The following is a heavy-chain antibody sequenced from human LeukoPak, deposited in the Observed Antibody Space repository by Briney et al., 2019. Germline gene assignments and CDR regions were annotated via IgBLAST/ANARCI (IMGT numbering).Heavy chain of an antibody. J-gene: IGHJ3*02. CDR3: ARGFGVVIMEDAFDI. V-gene: IGHV4-61*02. Sequence: PSQTLSLTCTASGGSISSGSYYWSWIRQPAGKGLEWIGRIYTSGNTNYNPSLRGRVTISVDTSKNQFSLKLSSVTAADTAVYYCARGFGVVIMEDAFDIWGQGTMVTVSS. CDR2: IYTSGNT. D-gene: IGHD3-3*01. CDR1: GGSISSGSYY.